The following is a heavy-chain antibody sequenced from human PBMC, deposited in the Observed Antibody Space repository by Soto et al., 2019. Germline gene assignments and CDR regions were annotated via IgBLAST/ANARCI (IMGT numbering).Heavy chain of an antibody. D-gene: IGHD1-7*01. J-gene: IGHJ4*02. CDR1: GCTFSSYA. CDR2: ISGSGGST. Sequence: GGSLRLSCAASGCTFSSYAMSWVSQAPGKGLEWVSAISGSGGSTYYADSVKGRFTISRDNSKNTLYLQMNSLRAEDTAVYDCAKEQPGTTMARWGQGTLVTVSS. CDR3: AKEQPGTTMAR. V-gene: IGHV3-23*01.